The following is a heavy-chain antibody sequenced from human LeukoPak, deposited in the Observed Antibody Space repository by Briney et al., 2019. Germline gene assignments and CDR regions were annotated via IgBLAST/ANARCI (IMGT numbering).Heavy chain of an antibody. Sequence: GGSLRLSCAASGFIFSSYWMHWVRHAPGKGPVWVSRIKSDGSSPSYADSVKGRFTISRDNAKNTVYLQMNSLRAEDTVIYYYAKDGHNSNFYFDYWGQGTLVTVSS. CDR1: GFIFSSYW. D-gene: IGHD4-11*01. J-gene: IGHJ4*02. V-gene: IGHV3-74*01. CDR2: IKSDGSSP. CDR3: AKDGHNSNFYFDY.